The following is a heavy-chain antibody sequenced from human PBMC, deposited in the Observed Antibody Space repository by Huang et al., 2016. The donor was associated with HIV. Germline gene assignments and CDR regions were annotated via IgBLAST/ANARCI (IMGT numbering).Heavy chain of an antibody. CDR3: ARDRGAVAGTSPGY. V-gene: IGHV1-18*01. J-gene: IGHJ4*02. Sequence: QVQLVQSGAEVKKPGASVKVSCKASGYTFTSYGISWVRQAPGQGLEWMGWISANNGHTNNAQKRQGRVTMTTETSTSTAYMELRSLRSDDTAVYYCARDRGAVAGTSPGYWGQGTLVTVSS. D-gene: IGHD6-19*01. CDR1: GYTFTSYG. CDR2: ISANNGHT.